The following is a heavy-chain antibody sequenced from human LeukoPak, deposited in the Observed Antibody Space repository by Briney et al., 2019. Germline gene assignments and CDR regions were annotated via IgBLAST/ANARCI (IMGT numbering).Heavy chain of an antibody. CDR1: GFTVSSNY. CDR3: ATCYYVAYPPTY. CDR2: IYSGGST. Sequence: GGSLRLSCAASGFTVSSNYMSWVRQAPGKGLEWVSVIYSGGSTYYADSVKGRFTISRDNSKNTLYLQMNSLRAEDTAVYYCATCYYVAYPPTYRGQGTLVTVSS. V-gene: IGHV3-53*01. D-gene: IGHD3-10*01. J-gene: IGHJ4*02.